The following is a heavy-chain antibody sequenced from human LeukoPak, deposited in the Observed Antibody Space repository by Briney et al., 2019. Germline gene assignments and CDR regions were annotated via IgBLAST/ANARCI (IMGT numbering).Heavy chain of an antibody. CDR2: ISSSSSYI. V-gene: IGHV3-21*01. CDR1: GFTFSSYS. J-gene: IGHJ4*02. Sequence: GGSLRLSCAASGFTFSSYSMNWVRQAPGKGLEWVSSISSSSSYIYYADSVKGRFTISRDNAKNSLYLQMNSMRAEDTAVYYCARELIGVVPAATNDYWGQGTLVTVSS. D-gene: IGHD2-2*01. CDR3: ARELIGVVPAATNDY.